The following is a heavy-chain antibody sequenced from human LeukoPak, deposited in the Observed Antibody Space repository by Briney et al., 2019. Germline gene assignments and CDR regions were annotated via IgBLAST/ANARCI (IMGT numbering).Heavy chain of an antibody. CDR3: ARGIPFQLLRRGPNWFDP. CDR1: GYTFTSYG. D-gene: IGHD2-2*01. V-gene: IGHV1-18*01. Sequence: ASVKVSCKASGYTFTSYGISWVRQAPGQGLEWMGWISAYNGNTNYAQRLQGRVTMTTDTSTSTAYMEPRSLRSDDTAVYYCARGIPFQLLRRGPNWFDPWGQGTLVTVSS. J-gene: IGHJ5*02. CDR2: ISAYNGNT.